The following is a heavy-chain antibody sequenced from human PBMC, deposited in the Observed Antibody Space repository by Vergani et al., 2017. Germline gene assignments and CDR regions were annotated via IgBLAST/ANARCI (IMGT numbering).Heavy chain of an antibody. V-gene: IGHV3-23*01. D-gene: IGHD5-12*01. J-gene: IGHJ6*02. CDR1: GFTFNHYA. CDR2: ISGSGGST. CDR3: AKANPRNSGYYDLYYYHARDV. Sequence: EVQLLEPGGDLVQPGGSLRLSCAAPGFTFNHYAMNWVRQAPGKGLEWVSGISGSGGSTYYAGSVKGRFTISRDSSKNTLYLRMNSLSAGDTAVYYCAKANPRNSGYYDLYYYHARDVWGQGTTVTVSS.